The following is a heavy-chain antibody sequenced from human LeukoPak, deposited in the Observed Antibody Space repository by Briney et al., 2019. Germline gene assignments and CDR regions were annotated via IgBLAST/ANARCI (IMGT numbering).Heavy chain of an antibody. CDR2: INPNSGGT. V-gene: IGHV1-2*02. D-gene: IGHD6-6*01. Sequence: ASVEVSCKASGYTFTGYYMHWVRQAPGQGLEWMGWINPNSGGTNYAQKFQGRVTMTRDTSISTAYMELSRLRSDDTAVYYCARATVYSSSADFDYWGQGTLVTVSS. CDR3: ARATVYSSSADFDY. CDR1: GYTFTGYY. J-gene: IGHJ4*02.